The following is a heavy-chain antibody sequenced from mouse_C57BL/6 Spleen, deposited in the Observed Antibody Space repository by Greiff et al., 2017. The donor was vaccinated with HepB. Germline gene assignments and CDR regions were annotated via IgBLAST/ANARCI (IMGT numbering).Heavy chain of an antibody. CDR1: GYTFTSYW. V-gene: IGHV1-64*01. Sequence: QVQLQQPGAELVKPGASVKLSCKASGYTFTSYWMHWVKQRPGQGLEWIGMIHPNSGSTNYNEKFKSKATLTVYKSSSTAYMQLSSLTSEDSAVYYCAREKDYYYGSNRSYWYFDVWGTGTTVTVSS. CDR3: AREKDYYYGSNRSYWYFDV. CDR2: IHPNSGST. D-gene: IGHD1-1*01. J-gene: IGHJ1*03.